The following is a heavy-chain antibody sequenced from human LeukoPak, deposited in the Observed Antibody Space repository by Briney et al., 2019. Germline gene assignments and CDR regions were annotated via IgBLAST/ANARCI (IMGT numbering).Heavy chain of an antibody. CDR3: TIAGYYDSSGYYQTFDY. V-gene: IGHV3-15*01. J-gene: IGHJ4*02. CDR1: GFTVSNAW. D-gene: IGHD3-22*01. CDR2: IKSKTDGGTT. Sequence: PGGSLRLSCAASGFTVSNAWMSWVRQAPGKGLEWVGRIKSKTDGGTTDYAAPVKGRFTISRDDSKNPLYLQMNSLKTEDTAVYYCTIAGYYDSSGYYQTFDYWGQGTLVTVSS.